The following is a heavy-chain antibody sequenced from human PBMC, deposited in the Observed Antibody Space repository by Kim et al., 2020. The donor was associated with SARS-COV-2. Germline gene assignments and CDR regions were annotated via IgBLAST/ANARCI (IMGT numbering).Heavy chain of an antibody. V-gene: IGHV3-53*01. CDR3: ARDVSGWSFDY. J-gene: IGHJ4*02. CDR2: T. D-gene: IGHD6-19*01. Sequence: TGYADPVQGRFTISRDHSKNTLYLQMNNLRADDTAVYYCARDVSGWSFDYWGQGTPVIVSS.